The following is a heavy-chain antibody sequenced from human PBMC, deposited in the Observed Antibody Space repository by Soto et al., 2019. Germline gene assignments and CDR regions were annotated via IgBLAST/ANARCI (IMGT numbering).Heavy chain of an antibody. V-gene: IGHV4-59*01. Sequence: PSETLSLTCTVSGGSMSGYSWSWIRQPPGRGLEWIGHISNSGTANYSPSLKSRLTMSVDTSKNQISLKVTSVTAADTAVYYCASSGAGSGDYWGQGILVTVS. CDR1: GGSMSGYS. J-gene: IGHJ4*02. D-gene: IGHD3-10*01. CDR3: ASSGAGSGDY. CDR2: ISNSGTA.